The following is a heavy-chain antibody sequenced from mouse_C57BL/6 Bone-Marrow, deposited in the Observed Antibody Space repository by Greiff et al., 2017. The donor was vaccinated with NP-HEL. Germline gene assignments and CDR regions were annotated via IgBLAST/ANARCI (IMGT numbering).Heavy chain of an antibody. CDR2: IDPSDSYT. J-gene: IGHJ1*03. Sequence: QVQLKQPGAELVLPGASVKLSCKASGYTFTSYWMHWVKQRPGQGLEWIGEIDPSDSYTNYNQKFKGKSTLTVDKSSSTAYMQLSSLTSEDSAVYYCARDQEGLGPYWYFDVWGTGTTVTVST. D-gene: IGHD4-1*01. CDR1: GYTFTSYW. CDR3: ARDQEGLGPYWYFDV. V-gene: IGHV1-69*01.